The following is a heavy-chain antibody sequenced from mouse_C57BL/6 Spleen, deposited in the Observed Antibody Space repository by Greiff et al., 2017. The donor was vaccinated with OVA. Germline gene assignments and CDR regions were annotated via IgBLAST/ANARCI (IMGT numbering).Heavy chain of an antibody. V-gene: IGHV5-4*01. CDR2: ISDGGSYT. D-gene: IGHD2-1*01. CDR1: GFTFSSYA. J-gene: IGHJ2*01. Sequence: EVHLVESGGGLVKPGGSLKLSCAASGFTFSSYAMSWVRQTPEKRLEWVATISDGGSYTYYPDNVKGRFTISRDNAKNNLYLQMSHLKSEDTAMYYCARGNYVFDYWGQGTTLTVSS. CDR3: ARGNYVFDY.